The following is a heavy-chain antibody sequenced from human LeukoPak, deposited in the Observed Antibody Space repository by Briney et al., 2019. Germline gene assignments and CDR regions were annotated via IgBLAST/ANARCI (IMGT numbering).Heavy chain of an antibody. CDR1: GFTFSSYG. CDR3: ARVRYDFWSGYNYYYYGMDV. Sequence: GGSLRLSCAASGFTFSSYGMHWVRQAPGKGLEWVAVIWYDGSNKYYADSVKGRFTISRDNSKNTLYLQMNSLRAEDTAVYYCARVRYDFWSGYNYYYYGMDVWGQGTTVPVSS. V-gene: IGHV3-33*01. CDR2: IWYDGSNK. D-gene: IGHD3-3*01. J-gene: IGHJ6*02.